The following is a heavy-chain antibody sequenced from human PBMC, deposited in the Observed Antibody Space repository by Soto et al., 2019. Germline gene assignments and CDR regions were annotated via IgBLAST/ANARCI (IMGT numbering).Heavy chain of an antibody. V-gene: IGHV3-66*02. CDR3: AREGERSYSSSSY. J-gene: IGHJ4*02. Sequence: GGSLRLSCAASGFTVSSNYMSWVRQAPGKGLEWVSVIYSGGSTYYADSVKGRFTISRDNSKNTLYLQMNSLRAEDTAVYYCAREGERSYSSSSYWGQGTLVTVSS. D-gene: IGHD6-6*01. CDR1: GFTVSSNY. CDR2: IYSGGST.